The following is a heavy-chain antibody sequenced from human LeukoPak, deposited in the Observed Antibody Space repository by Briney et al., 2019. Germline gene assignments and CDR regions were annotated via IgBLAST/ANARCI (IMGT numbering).Heavy chain of an antibody. D-gene: IGHD3-10*01. CDR2: IYHSGST. CDR1: GGSISSSNW. V-gene: IGHV4-4*02. J-gene: IGHJ6*02. CDR3: ARLPMANYYYYGMDV. Sequence: PSGTLSLTCAVSGGSISSSNWWSWVRQPPGKGLEWIGEIYHSGSTNYNPSLKSRVTISVDKSKNQFSLKLSSVTAADTAVYYCARLPMANYYYYGMDVWGQGTTVTVSS.